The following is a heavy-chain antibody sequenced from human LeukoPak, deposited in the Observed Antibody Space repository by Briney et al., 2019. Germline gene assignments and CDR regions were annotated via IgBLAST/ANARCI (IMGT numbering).Heavy chain of an antibody. CDR2: IYYSGST. CDR1: GGSISSYY. J-gene: IGHJ5*02. Sequence: SETLSLTCTVSGGSISSYYWSWIRQPPGKGLEWIGYIYYSGSTNYNPSLKSRVTISVDTSKNQFSLKLSSVTAADTAVYYCARYLYYGSGSPANWFDPWGQGTLVTVPS. D-gene: IGHD3-10*01. V-gene: IGHV4-59*01. CDR3: ARYLYYGSGSPANWFDP.